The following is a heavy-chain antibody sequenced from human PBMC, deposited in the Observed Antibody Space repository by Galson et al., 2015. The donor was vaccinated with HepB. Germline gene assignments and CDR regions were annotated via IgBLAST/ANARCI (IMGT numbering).Heavy chain of an antibody. Sequence: SLRLSCAASGFSFSSYAMDWVRQAPGKGLEWVASVSYDGTHRYHAASVKGRFTIIKDNCQSILYLQMSSLRAEDTAVYYCTKLSSAGGVFGVVTKAYFDSWGQGTLATVSS. CDR3: TKLSSAGGVFGVVTKAYFDS. D-gene: IGHD3-3*01. CDR1: GFSFSSYA. J-gene: IGHJ4*02. CDR2: VSYDGTHR. V-gene: IGHV3-30*18.